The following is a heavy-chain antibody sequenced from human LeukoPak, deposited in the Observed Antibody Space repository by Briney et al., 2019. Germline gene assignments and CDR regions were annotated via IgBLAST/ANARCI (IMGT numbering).Heavy chain of an antibody. J-gene: IGHJ6*03. CDR2: IHHSGTT. Sequence: PSETLPLTCTVSGGSISSSTWWSWVRQPPGKGLECIGEIHHSGTTNYNPSLKSRVTISIDKSKNQFSLKLNSVTAADTAVYYCARLRYFGGPTSSYYYYYMDVWGTGTTVTVSS. V-gene: IGHV4-4*02. D-gene: IGHD3-9*01. CDR1: GGSISSSTW. CDR3: ARLRYFGGPTSSYYYYYMDV.